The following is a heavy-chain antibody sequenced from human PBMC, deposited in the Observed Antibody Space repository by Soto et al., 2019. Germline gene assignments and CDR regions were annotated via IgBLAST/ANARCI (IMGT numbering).Heavy chain of an antibody. CDR3: VRGQGVWFDP. CDR1: GGLIRTGGYS. D-gene: IGHD3-10*01. V-gene: IGHV4-30-2*01. J-gene: IGHJ5*02. CDR2: IYYTGNT. Sequence: QVQLQESGSGLVKPSETLSLTCAVSGGLIRTGGYSWSWIRQPPGKGLEWIGNIYYTGNTDYNPPLKSRVTMSFDGSKNQFSLQLNSVTAADTAVYYCVRGQGVWFDPWGQGTLVTVSS.